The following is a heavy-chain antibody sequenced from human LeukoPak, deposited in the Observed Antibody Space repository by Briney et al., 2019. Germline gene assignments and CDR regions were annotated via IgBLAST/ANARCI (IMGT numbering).Heavy chain of an antibody. D-gene: IGHD1-26*01. CDR3: ASQWELHPAF. J-gene: IGHJ4*02. V-gene: IGHV3-23*01. CDR2: ISGSGGST. Sequence: GGSLRLSCAASGFTLSSYAMSWVRQAPGKGLEWVSAISGSGGSTYYADSVKGRFTISRDNSKNTLYLQMNSLRAEDTAVYYCASQWELHPAFWGQGTLVTVSS. CDR1: GFTLSSYA.